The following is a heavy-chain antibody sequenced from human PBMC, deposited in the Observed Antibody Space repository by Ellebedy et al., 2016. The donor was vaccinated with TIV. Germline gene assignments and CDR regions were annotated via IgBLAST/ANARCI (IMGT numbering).Heavy chain of an antibody. Sequence: MPGGSLRLSCTVSGGSMRTYYWSWIRQPPGKGLEWIGEINHSGSSNYNPSLKSRVIISEDTSKNQFSLKVNSVTAADTAVYYCVRGRYSSSFVDYWGQGTLVTVSS. CDR1: GGSMRTYY. V-gene: IGHV4-34*01. J-gene: IGHJ4*02. D-gene: IGHD6-13*01. CDR2: INHSGSS. CDR3: VRGRYSSSFVDY.